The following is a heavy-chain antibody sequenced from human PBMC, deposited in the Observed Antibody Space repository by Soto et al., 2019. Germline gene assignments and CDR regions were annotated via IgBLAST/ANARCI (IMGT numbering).Heavy chain of an antibody. CDR3: ARSGYSSSWDHFDY. CDR1: GYSISSGYY. CDR2: IYHSGST. D-gene: IGHD6-13*01. V-gene: IGHV4-38-2*01. Sequence: PSETLSLTCAVSGYSISSGYYWGSIRQPPGKGLEWIGSIYHSGSTYCNPSLKSRVTISVDTSKNQFSLKLSSVTAADTAVYYCARSGYSSSWDHFDYWGQGTLVTVSS. J-gene: IGHJ4*02.